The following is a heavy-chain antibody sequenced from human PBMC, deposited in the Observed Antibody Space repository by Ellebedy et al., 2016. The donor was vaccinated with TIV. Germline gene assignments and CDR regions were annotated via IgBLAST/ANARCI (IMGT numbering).Heavy chain of an antibody. D-gene: IGHD3-16*01. V-gene: IGHV1-46*01. CDR2: INPSGGST. J-gene: IGHJ4*02. CDR1: GYTFTNYY. CDR3: AGGPGSQPCHY. Sequence: AASVKVSCKASGYTFTNYYIHWVRQAPGQGLEWMGIINPSGGSTSYAQKFQGRVTMTRDTSTSTVYMELSSLRSEDTALYYCAGGPGSQPCHYWGQGTLVTVSS.